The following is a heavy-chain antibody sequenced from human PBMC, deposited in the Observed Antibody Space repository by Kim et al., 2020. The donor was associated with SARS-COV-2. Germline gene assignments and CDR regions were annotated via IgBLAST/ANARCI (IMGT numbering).Heavy chain of an antibody. V-gene: IGHV4-30-2*04. J-gene: IGHJ4*02. CDR3: ARDTSGYTEFDY. D-gene: IGHD5-12*01. Sequence: NYSPSLKSRVTTSVDSSRNEFSLNLSTVTDADTAVYFCARDTSGYTEFDYWGQGTLVTVSS.